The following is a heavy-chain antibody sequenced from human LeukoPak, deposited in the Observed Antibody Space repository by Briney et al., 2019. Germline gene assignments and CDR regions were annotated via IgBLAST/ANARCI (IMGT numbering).Heavy chain of an antibody. CDR2: INHSGST. J-gene: IGHJ6*02. CDR3: ARVPLLRYFDWLFQGYYYYGMDV. CDR1: GGSFSGYY. D-gene: IGHD3-9*01. Sequence: SETLSLTCAVYGGSFSGYYWSWIRQPPGKGLEWIGEINHSGSTNYNPSLESRVTISVDTSKNQFSLKLSSVTAADTAVYYCARVPLLRYFDWLFQGYYYYGMDVWGQGTTVIVSS. V-gene: IGHV4-34*01.